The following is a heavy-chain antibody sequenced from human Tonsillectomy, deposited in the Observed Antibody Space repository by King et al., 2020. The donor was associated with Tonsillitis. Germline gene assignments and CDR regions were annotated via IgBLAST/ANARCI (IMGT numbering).Heavy chain of an antibody. CDR2: ISFDGTYK. D-gene: IGHD3-10*01. J-gene: IGHJ3*02. CDR1: GFTFNNYG. Sequence: VQLVESGGGVVQPGRSLRLSCAASGFTFNNYGMHWVRQAPGKGVEWVAVISFDGTYKYYVDSVKGRFTISRDNSKNTLYLQINSLRPEDTALYFCSKDLRPYYRAGAFDIWGQGTMVTVSS. CDR3: SKDLRPYYRAGAFDI. V-gene: IGHV3-30*18.